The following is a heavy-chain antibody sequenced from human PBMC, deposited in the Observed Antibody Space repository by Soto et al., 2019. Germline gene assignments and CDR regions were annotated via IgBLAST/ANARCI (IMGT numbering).Heavy chain of an antibody. J-gene: IGHJ5*02. CDR1: GGSISSGDYY. V-gene: IGHV4-30-4*01. CDR2: IYYSGST. Sequence: SETLSLTCTVSGGSISSGDYYWSWIRQPPGKGLEWIGYIYYSGSTYYNPSLKSRVTISVDTSKNQFSLKLSSVIAADTAVYYCARDSKGGWFDPWGQGTLVTVSS. CDR3: ARDSKGGWFDP. D-gene: IGHD4-4*01.